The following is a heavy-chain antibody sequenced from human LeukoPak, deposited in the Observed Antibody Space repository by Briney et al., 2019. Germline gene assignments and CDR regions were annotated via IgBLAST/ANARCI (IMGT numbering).Heavy chain of an antibody. J-gene: IGHJ4*02. CDR1: GFTFSSYG. V-gene: IGHV3-30*18. D-gene: IGHD4-17*01. CDR3: AKHYGDYSP. Sequence: GGSLRLSCAASGFTFSSYGMHWVRQAPGKGLEWVAVVSYDGSNIYYADSVKGRFTISRDNSKNTLYLQMNSLRAEDTAVYYCAKHYGDYSPWGQGTLVTVSS. CDR2: VSYDGSNI.